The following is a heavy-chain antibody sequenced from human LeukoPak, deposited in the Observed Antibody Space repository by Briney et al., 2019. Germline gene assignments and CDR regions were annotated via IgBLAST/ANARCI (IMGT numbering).Heavy chain of an antibody. CDR3: AIIVVVVAAARDY. V-gene: IGHV3-30*02. D-gene: IGHD2-15*01. Sequence: PGGSLRLSCAASGFTFSSYGMHWVRQAPGKGLEWVAFIRYDGSNKYYADSVKGRFTISRDNSKNTLYLQMNSLRAEDTAVYYCAIIVVVVAAARDYWGQGTLVTVSS. CDR2: IRYDGSNK. CDR1: GFTFSSYG. J-gene: IGHJ4*02.